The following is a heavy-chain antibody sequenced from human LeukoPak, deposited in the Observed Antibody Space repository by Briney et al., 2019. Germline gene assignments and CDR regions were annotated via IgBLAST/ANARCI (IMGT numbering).Heavy chain of an antibody. Sequence: SQTLSLTCAVSGYSISSSTGWGWIRQPPGNGREWVGYIYYSGSTYYNPSLKSRVTMSVDTSKKQFSLKLSSVTAVDTAVYYCASVYCSSTSCFVDYWGQGTLVTVSS. D-gene: IGHD2-2*01. CDR3: ASVYCSSTSCFVDY. V-gene: IGHV4-28*01. CDR1: GYSISSSTG. J-gene: IGHJ4*02. CDR2: IYYSGST.